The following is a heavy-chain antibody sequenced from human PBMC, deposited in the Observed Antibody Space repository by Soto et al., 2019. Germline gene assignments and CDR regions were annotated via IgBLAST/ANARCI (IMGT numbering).Heavy chain of an antibody. D-gene: IGHD3-22*01. J-gene: IGHJ4*02. CDR2: IDWDDDK. CDR1: GFSLSTSGMC. Sequence: SRPTLVNPTQTLTLTCTFSGFSLSTSGMCVSWIRQPPGKALEWLALIDWDDDKYYSTSLKTRLTISKDTSKNQVVLTMTNMDPVDTATYXCARIRSGYYYGYYFDYWGQGTLVTVSS. CDR3: ARIRSGYYYGYYFDY. V-gene: IGHV2-70*01.